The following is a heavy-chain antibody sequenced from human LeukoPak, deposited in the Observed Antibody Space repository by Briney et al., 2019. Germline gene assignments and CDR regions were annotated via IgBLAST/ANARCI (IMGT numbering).Heavy chain of an antibody. CDR3: ARGGATMDY. CDR1: GGSISSYY. J-gene: IGHJ4*02. V-gene: IGHV4-4*09. CDR2: IYTSGST. Sequence: PSETLSLTCTVSGGSISSYYWSWIRQPPGKGLEWIGHIYTSGSTNYNPSLKSRVTISVDTSKNQFSLKLSSVTAADTAVYYCARGGATMDYWGQGTLVTVSS. D-gene: IGHD1-26*01.